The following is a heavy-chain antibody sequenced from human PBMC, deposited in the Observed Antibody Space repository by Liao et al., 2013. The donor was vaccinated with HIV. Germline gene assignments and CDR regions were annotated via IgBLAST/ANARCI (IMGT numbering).Heavy chain of an antibody. CDR1: GGSFSGYY. Sequence: QVQPQQWGAGLLKPSETLSLTCAVYGGSFSGYYWSWIRQPPGKGLEWIGSIGYRGITDYNPSLKSRVTMSVDTSKNQFSLKLSSVTAADTAVYYCARVDQYYDYWRGYENWFDPWGQGTLVTVSS. V-gene: IGHV4-34*01. D-gene: IGHD3-3*01. CDR2: IGYRGIT. CDR3: ARVDQYYDYWRGYENWFDP. J-gene: IGHJ5*02.